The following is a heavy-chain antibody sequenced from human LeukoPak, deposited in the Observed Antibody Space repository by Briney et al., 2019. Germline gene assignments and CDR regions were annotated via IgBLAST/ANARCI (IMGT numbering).Heavy chain of an antibody. D-gene: IGHD1-26*01. CDR2: ISAYNGNT. J-gene: IGHJ4*02. Sequence: ASVKVSCKASGYTFTSYGINWVRQAPGQGLEWMGWISAYNGNTNYAQKLQGRVTMTTDTSTSTAYMELRSLRPDDTAVYYCATARRGSYFDYWGQGTLVTVSS. CDR1: GYTFTSYG. CDR3: ATARRGSYFDY. V-gene: IGHV1-18*01.